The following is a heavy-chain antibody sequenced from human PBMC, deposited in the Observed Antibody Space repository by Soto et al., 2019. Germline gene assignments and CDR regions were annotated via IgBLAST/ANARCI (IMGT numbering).Heavy chain of an antibody. D-gene: IGHD1-26*01. CDR1: GYTLTELS. J-gene: IGHJ3*02. CDR2: FDPEDGET. Sequence: GASVKVSCTVSGYTLTELSMHWVRPAPRKGLEWMGGFDPEDGETIYAQKFQGRVSMTEETSTDTAYMELSSLRSEDTAVYYCATGRSVGGTTDAFDIWGQGTMVNVSS. CDR3: ATGRSVGGTTDAFDI. V-gene: IGHV1-24*01.